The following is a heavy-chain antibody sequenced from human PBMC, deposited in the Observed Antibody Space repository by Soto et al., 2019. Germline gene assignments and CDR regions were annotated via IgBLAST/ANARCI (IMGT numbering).Heavy chain of an antibody. V-gene: IGHV4-30-4*01. CDR2: IYYSGST. J-gene: IGHJ4*01. Sequence: SETLSLTCTVSGGSISSGDFYWSWIRQPPGKGLELIGNIYYSGSTYYNPSLRSRAIMSVDTSKDQFSLKLRSVTAADTAVYYCASVRGSGSYAAYYFDSWGQGTLVTVSS. D-gene: IGHD3-10*01. CDR1: GGSISSGDFY. CDR3: ASVRGSGSYAAYYFDS.